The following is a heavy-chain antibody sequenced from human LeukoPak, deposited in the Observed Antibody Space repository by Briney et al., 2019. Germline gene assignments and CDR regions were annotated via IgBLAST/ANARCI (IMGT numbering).Heavy chain of an antibody. CDR1: GFTFSIYA. V-gene: IGHV3-23*01. CDR3: AKQTTTSCYTGSDY. Sequence: GGSLRLSCVASGFTFSIYAMSWVRQAPGKGLEWVSGICSSDNSRYYADSVKGRFTISRDNSKNTLYLQMNSLRADDTAVYYCAKQTTTSCYTGSDYWGQGTLVTVSS. J-gene: IGHJ4*02. D-gene: IGHD2-2*02. CDR2: ICSSDNSR.